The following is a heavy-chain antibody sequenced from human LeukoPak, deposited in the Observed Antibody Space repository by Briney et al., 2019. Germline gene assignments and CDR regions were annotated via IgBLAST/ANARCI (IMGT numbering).Heavy chain of an antibody. CDR1: GFTFDDYA. Sequence: GGSLRLSCAASGFTFDDYAMHWVRQAPGKGLEWVSLISGDGGSTYYADSVKGRFTISRDNSKNSLYLQMNSLRTEDTALYYCAKDFSSPIQLWFKGLYYYYGMDVWGQGTTVTVSS. CDR2: ISGDGGST. D-gene: IGHD5-18*01. J-gene: IGHJ6*02. CDR3: AKDFSSPIQLWFKGLYYYYGMDV. V-gene: IGHV3-43*02.